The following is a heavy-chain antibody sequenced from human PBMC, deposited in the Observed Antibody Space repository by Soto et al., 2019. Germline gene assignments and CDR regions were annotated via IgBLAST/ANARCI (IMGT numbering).Heavy chain of an antibody. Sequence: QVHLVQSGAEVKKPGASVKVSCQASGYAFTTYGITWVRQAPGQGLEWMGWISAHNGNTNYAQKLPGRVTVTRHTSTSTAYMELRTLRSDDTVRYYCARGRYGDYGGQGVLVTVSS. CDR3: ARGRYGDY. J-gene: IGHJ4*02. CDR2: ISAHNGNT. D-gene: IGHD1-1*01. V-gene: IGHV1-18*01. CDR1: GYAFTTYG.